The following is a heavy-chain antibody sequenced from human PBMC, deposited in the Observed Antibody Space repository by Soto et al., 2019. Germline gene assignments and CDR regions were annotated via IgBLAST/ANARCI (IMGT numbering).Heavy chain of an antibody. Sequence: QVQLQESGPGLVKPSQTLSLTCTVSGGSLSSGGYYWTWIRQHPGKGLEWIGYIYYSGSTSYNPSLKSRVTXXVXTXXNQFSLKLSSVTAADTAVYYCARWLQFGSYYGMDGWGQGTTVTVSS. D-gene: IGHD5-12*01. CDR1: GGSLSSGGYY. V-gene: IGHV4-31*03. CDR3: ARWLQFGSYYGMDG. CDR2: IYYSGST. J-gene: IGHJ6*02.